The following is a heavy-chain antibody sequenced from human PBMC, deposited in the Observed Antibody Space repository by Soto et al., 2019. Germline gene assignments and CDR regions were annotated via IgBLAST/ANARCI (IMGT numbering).Heavy chain of an antibody. V-gene: IGHV4-39*01. D-gene: IGHD3-10*01. CDR3: ARIGNFYGSGSYYDTPFDS. CDR1: GASINTGRYY. CDR2: VYHSGST. J-gene: IGHJ4*02. Sequence: PSEPLSLTCTVSGASINTGRYYWAWIRQPPGRGLEWVASVYHSGSTYYNPSLKSRVTISIDTSRNQFSLKLNSVTAADTAIFYCARIGNFYGSGSYYDTPFDSWGQGTLVTVS.